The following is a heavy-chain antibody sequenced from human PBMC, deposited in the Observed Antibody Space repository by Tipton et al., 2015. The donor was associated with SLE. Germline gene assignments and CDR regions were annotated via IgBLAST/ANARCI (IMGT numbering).Heavy chain of an antibody. D-gene: IGHD4-11*01. V-gene: IGHV5-51*01. CDR1: GYSFTNYW. J-gene: IGHJ3*01. CDR3: ARHYNIYSIYRMGAFDV. CDR2: IYPGDSDT. Sequence: VQLVQSGAEVKKPGESLKISCKGSGYSFTNYWIGWVRQMPGKGLEWMGIIYPGDSDTRYSPSFQGQVTISADKSISTAYLQWSSLKASDTAMYYCARHYNIYSIYRMGAFDVWGQGTMVTVSS.